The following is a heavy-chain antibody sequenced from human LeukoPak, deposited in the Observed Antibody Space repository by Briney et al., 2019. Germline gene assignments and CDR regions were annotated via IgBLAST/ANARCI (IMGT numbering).Heavy chain of an antibody. CDR3: ARRRRYCSGGSCYYNWFDP. V-gene: IGHV4-34*01. CDR2: INHSGST. Sequence: SETLSLTCAVYGGSFSGYYWSWIRQPPGKGLQWIGEINHSGSTNYNPSLKSRVTISVDTSKNQFSQKLSSVTAADTAVYYCARRRRYCSGGSCYYNWFDPWGQGTLVTVSS. J-gene: IGHJ5*02. CDR1: GGSFSGYY. D-gene: IGHD2-15*01.